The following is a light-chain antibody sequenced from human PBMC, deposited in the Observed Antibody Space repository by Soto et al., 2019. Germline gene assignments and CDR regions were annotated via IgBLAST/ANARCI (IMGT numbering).Light chain of an antibody. CDR1: SSDVGGYDY. CDR2: ELS. J-gene: IGLJ1*01. Sequence: SVLTQPASVSGSPRQSITISCTGTSSDVGGYDYVSWYQHHPGKVPKLMIYELSNRPSGVSNRFSGSKSGNTASLTISGLQAEDEADYYCSSYTTTTTVFGTGTKVTVL. CDR3: SSYTTTTTV. V-gene: IGLV2-14*01.